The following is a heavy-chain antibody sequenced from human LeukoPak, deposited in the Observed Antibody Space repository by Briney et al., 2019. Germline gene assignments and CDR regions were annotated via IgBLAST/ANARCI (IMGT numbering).Heavy chain of an antibody. Sequence: SETLSLTCTVSGGSISSYYWSWIRQPPGKGLEWIGYIYYSGSTNYNPSLKSRVTISVDTSKNQFSLKLSSVTAADTAVYYCARVVSGYGFWSGYQGSYFDYWGQGTLVTVSS. D-gene: IGHD3-3*01. CDR2: IYYSGST. V-gene: IGHV4-59*01. J-gene: IGHJ4*02. CDR3: ARVVSGYGFWSGYQGSYFDY. CDR1: GGSISSYY.